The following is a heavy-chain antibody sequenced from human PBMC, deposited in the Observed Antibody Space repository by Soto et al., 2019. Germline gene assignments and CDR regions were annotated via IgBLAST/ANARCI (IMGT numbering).Heavy chain of an antibody. CDR3: TRHAVQYCGGDCCLLPYFDL. V-gene: IGHV3-73*02. J-gene: IGHJ2*01. D-gene: IGHD2-21*02. CDR2: IRSKANNYAT. CDR1: GFTISGSA. Sequence: EVQRGESGGGLVQPGGSLKLSCAASGFTISGSAVHWVRQASGKGLEWVGRIRSKANNYATVYAASVKGRFTISRDDSKNTAYLQMNSLKTEDTAVYYCTRHAVQYCGGDCCLLPYFDLWGRGTLVTVSP.